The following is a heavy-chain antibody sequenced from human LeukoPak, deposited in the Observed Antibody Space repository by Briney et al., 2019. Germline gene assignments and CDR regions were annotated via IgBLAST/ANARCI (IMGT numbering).Heavy chain of an antibody. Sequence: SETLSLTCIVPGGSISSSNYYWAWIRQPPGKGLEWIGTFYSGGSAYYNPSLTSRVSIPKDTSDNQFSLRLYSVTAADTAVYYCARKQGGTMYDVWGQGTQVTVSS. D-gene: IGHD1-7*01. V-gene: IGHV4-39*07. CDR3: ARKQGGTMYDV. J-gene: IGHJ4*02. CDR2: FYSGGSA. CDR1: GGSISSSNYY.